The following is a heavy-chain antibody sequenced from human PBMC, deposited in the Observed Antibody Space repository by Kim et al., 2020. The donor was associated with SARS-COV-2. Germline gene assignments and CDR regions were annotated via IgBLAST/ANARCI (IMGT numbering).Heavy chain of an antibody. J-gene: IGHJ6*02. CDR1: GGSFSGYY. V-gene: IGHV4-34*01. CDR2: INHSGST. CDR3: ARAKLRYFDWLYYGMDV. D-gene: IGHD3-9*01. Sequence: SETLSLTCAVYGGSFSGYYWSWIRQPPGKGLEWIGEINHSGSTNYNPSLKSRVTISVDTSKNQFSLKLSSVTAADMAVYYCARAKLRYFDWLYYGMDVWCQGTTVTVSS.